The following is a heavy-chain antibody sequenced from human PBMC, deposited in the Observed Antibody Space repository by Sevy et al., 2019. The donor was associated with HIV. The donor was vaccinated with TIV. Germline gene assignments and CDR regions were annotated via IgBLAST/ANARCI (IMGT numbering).Heavy chain of an antibody. CDR1: GFTFNTHA. V-gene: IGHV3-23*01. J-gene: IGHJ3*01. D-gene: IGHD2-8*01. CDR3: AKVLNPALESMLQVNLRTLKGFDV. Sequence: GGSLRLSCAASGFTFNTHAMNWVRQAPGKGLEWVSTISGPGYNTYYADSVKGRFTISRDNSQNTLHLQMNSLRADDTAVYYCAKVLNPALESMLQVNLRTLKGFDVWGQGTMVTVSS. CDR2: ISGPGYNT.